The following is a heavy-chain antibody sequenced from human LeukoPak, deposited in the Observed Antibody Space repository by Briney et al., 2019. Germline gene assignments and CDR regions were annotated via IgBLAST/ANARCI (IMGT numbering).Heavy chain of an antibody. CDR2: INYSGGST. Sequence: GGSLRLSCAASGFPFSSYSMTWVRQAPGKGLEWVSAINYSGGSTYYGDSVKGRFTISRDNPRNTLHLQMNSLRAEDTAVYYCAKGGGSNWFDPWGQGTLVTVSS. CDR1: GFPFSSYS. V-gene: IGHV3-23*02. D-gene: IGHD3-16*01. CDR3: AKGGGSNWFDP. J-gene: IGHJ5*02.